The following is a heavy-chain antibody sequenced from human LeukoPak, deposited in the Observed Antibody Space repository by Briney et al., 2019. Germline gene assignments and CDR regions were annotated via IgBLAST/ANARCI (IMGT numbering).Heavy chain of an antibody. CDR1: GYTFTNYW. D-gene: IGHD2-2*01. CDR2: IYPDDSDT. V-gene: IGHV5-51*01. CDR3: AIGGDSSTSCYRCFNY. J-gene: IGHJ4*02. Sequence: PGESPEISCEGSGYTFTNYWIGRVRPVPGKGLEWMGIIYPDDSDTRYSPSFQGQVPISADKSIGTAYLQWSSLKASDTAMYYCAIGGDSSTSCYRCFNYWGQGTLVTVSS.